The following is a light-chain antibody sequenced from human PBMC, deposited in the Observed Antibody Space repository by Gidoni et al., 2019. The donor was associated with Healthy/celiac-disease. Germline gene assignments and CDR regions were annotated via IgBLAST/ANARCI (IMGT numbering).Light chain of an antibody. J-gene: IGKJ4*01. Sequence: EIQMNQSPSCLSAGVGDRVNLTCRASQSISSYLHWYQQKPGKSPKLLIYAASSLQSGVPSRFSGSGSGTDFSLTISSLQPEHFATYYCQQSYSTVTFXGXTKVXIK. CDR2: AAS. V-gene: IGKV1-39*01. CDR1: QSISSY. CDR3: QQSYSTVT.